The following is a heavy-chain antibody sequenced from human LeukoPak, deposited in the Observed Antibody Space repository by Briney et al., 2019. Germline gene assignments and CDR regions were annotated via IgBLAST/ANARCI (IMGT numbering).Heavy chain of an antibody. J-gene: IGHJ5*02. CDR2: IIPILGIA. V-gene: IGHV1-69*04. D-gene: IGHD4-4*01. CDR1: GGTFSSYA. CDR3: ARVGDYIGPLVDP. Sequence: SVKVSCKASGGTFSSYAISWVRQAPGQGLEWMGRIIPILGIANYAQKFQGRVTITADKSTSTAYMELSSLRSEDTAVYYCARVGDYIGPLVDPWGQGTPVTVSS.